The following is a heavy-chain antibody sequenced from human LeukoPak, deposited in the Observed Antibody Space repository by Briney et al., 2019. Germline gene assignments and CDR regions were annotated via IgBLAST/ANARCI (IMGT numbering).Heavy chain of an antibody. D-gene: IGHD3-10*01. J-gene: IGHJ4*02. CDR1: GFTFSSYS. V-gene: IGHV3-21*01. CDR2: ISSSSSYI. CDR3: AREPLVRGVSSDY. Sequence: GGSLRLSCAASGFTFSSYSMNWVRQAPGKGLEWVSSISSSSSYIYYADSVKGRFTISRDNAKNSLYLQMNSLRAEDTAVYYCAREPLVRGVSSDYWGQGTLVTVSS.